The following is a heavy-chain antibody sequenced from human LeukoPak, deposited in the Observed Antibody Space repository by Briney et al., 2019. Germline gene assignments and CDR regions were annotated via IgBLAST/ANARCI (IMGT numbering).Heavy chain of an antibody. Sequence: SETLSLTCTVSGASISSYYWTWIRQSPAKGQEYVGNVFYTGRTNYNPSLTSRVTVSLDTSKNQFSLRLNSVTAADTAVYYCARGWGYCSGGDCYFTYFDSWGQGSLVIVSS. CDR1: GASISSYY. J-gene: IGHJ4*02. CDR2: VFYTGRT. D-gene: IGHD2-15*01. V-gene: IGHV4-59*01. CDR3: ARGWGYCSGGDCYFTYFDS.